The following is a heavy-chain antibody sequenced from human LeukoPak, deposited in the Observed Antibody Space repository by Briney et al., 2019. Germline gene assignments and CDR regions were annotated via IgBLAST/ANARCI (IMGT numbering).Heavy chain of an antibody. D-gene: IGHD1-26*01. CDR3: ARDLVGATTLHEGF. V-gene: IGHV1-2*02. CDR2: INPNSGGT. CDR1: GYTFTGYF. J-gene: IGHJ4*02. Sequence: ASVKVSCTASGYTFTGYFMHWVRQAPGQGLEWMGWINPNSGGTNYGLKFQGRVTMTRETSISTVYMGLSSLRSDDTAVYYCARDLVGATTLHEGFWGQGTLVTVSS.